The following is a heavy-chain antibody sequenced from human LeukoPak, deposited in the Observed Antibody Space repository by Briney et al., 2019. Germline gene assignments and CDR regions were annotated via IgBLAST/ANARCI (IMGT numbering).Heavy chain of an antibody. CDR2: ISSSSSYI. Sequence: AGGSLRLSCVASGFRFDDYGMSWVRQAPGKGLEWVSSISSSSSYIYYADSVKGRFTISRDNAKNSLYLQMNSLRAEDTAVYYCARSHPPDYGGQGTLVTVAS. CDR1: GFRFDDYG. CDR3: ARSHPPDY. V-gene: IGHV3-21*01. J-gene: IGHJ4*02.